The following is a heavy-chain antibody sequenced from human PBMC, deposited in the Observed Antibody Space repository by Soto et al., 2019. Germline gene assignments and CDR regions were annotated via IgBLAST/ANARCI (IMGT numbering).Heavy chain of an antibody. V-gene: IGHV3-66*01. J-gene: IGHJ4*02. Sequence: EVQLVESGGALVQPGGSLTLSCAASGFTVSISYMTWVRQVPGKGLEWVSIVYSDGKAYYADSVKGRFTVSRDTSKNTLLLQMSSLRAEDTAVYYXAKXXXXXXTTCFDYWGQGTLVTVSS. CDR2: VYSDGKA. CDR1: GFTVSISY. CDR3: AKXXXXXXTTCFDY.